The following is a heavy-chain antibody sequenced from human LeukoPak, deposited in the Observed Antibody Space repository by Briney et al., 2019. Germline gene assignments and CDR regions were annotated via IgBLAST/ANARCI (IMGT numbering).Heavy chain of an antibody. Sequence: GGSLRLSCAASGFTFTNAWMSWVRQGTGKGLEWVGRIKSKIDGGTTDYAAPVKGRFTISRDDSRNTLYLQMNSLKTEDTAVYYCTTDAGYASRWYNYWGQGTLVTVSS. D-gene: IGHD6-13*01. CDR3: TTDAGYASRWYNY. CDR2: IKSKIDGGTT. CDR1: GFTFTNAW. V-gene: IGHV3-15*01. J-gene: IGHJ4*02.